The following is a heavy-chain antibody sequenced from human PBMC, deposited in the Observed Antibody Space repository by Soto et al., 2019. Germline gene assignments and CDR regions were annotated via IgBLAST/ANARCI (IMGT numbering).Heavy chain of an antibody. CDR3: ASSARTDPNERPI. V-gene: IGHV1-69*13. Sequence: ASVKVSCKASGGTFSSYAISWVRQPPAQGLEWMGGIIPIFGTANYAQKFQGRVTITADESTSTAYMELSSLRSEDAAVYYCASSARTDPNERPIWGQGTMVTVSS. D-gene: IGHD1-1*01. CDR2: IIPIFGTA. J-gene: IGHJ3*02. CDR1: GGTFSSYA.